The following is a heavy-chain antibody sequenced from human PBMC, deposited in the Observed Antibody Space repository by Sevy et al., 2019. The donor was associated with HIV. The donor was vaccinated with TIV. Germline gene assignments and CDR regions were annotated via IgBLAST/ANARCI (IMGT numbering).Heavy chain of an antibody. CDR2: IYPGHSDT. Sequence: GKSLKISCKGSGYSFTSYWIGWVRQMAGKGLQWMGIIYPGHSDTRYSPSFQGQVTISTDKSINTAYLQWSRLKASDTAMYYCARQDPTYYYGMDVWGQGTRVTVSS. CDR3: ARQDPTYYYGMDV. V-gene: IGHV5-51*01. J-gene: IGHJ6*02. CDR1: GYSFTSYW. D-gene: IGHD1-1*01.